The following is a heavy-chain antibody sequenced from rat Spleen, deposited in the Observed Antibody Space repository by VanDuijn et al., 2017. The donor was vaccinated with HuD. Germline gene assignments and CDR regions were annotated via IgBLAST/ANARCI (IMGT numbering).Heavy chain of an antibody. D-gene: IGHD1-10*01. V-gene: IGHV5-29*01. Sequence: EVQLVESGGGLVQPGRSLKVSCAASGFTFSDFGMAWVRQAPTKGLEWVATISYGDSSGHSSTYYRDSVKGRFTISRDNAKSTLYLQMDSLRSEDTASYYCARGGNNYGWFAYWGQGTLVTVSS. J-gene: IGHJ3*01. CDR1: GFTFSDFG. CDR2: ISYGDSSGHSST. CDR3: ARGGNNYGWFAY.